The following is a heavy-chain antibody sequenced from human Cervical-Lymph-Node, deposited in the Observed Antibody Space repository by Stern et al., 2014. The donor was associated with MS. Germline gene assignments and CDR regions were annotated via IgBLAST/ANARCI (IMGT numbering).Heavy chain of an antibody. V-gene: IGHV3-9*01. J-gene: IGHJ4*02. D-gene: IGHD6-19*01. CDR3: VKDVDSSIAVSLDY. CDR1: GFTFVNYA. CDR2: ISWNSGSI. Sequence: EVQLVESGGALVQPGGSLRLSCAASGFTFVNYAMQWVRQTPAKGLEWVAGISWNSGSIAYSASVKGRFIISRDNAKNSLYLQMNSLRPEDTALYFCVKDVDSSIAVSLDYWGQGTLVTVSS.